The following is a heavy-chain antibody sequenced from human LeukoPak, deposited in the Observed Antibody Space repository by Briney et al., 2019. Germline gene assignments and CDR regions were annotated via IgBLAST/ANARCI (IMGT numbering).Heavy chain of an antibody. CDR3: ARDPPGLGHYFDD. V-gene: IGHV3-53*01. Sequence: PGGSLRLSCAASGFTFSSYDMSWVRQAPGKGLEWIAVIYTVGTAFYADSVRGRFTISRDISNNTLHLQMNSLRVEDTAVYYCARDPPGLGHYFDDWGQGTLVTVSS. J-gene: IGHJ4*02. CDR2: IYTVGTA. CDR1: GFTFSSYD.